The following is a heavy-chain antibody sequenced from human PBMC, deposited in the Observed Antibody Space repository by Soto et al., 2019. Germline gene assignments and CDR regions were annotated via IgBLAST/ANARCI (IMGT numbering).Heavy chain of an antibody. Sequence: TSETLSLTCAVYGGSFSGYYWSWIRQPPGKGLEWIGEINHSGSTNYNPSLKSRVTISVDTSKNQFSLKLSSVTAADTAVYYCARGSSTVTPYLGVHYYYGMDVWGQGTTVTVSS. CDR1: GGSFSGYY. CDR2: INHSGST. J-gene: IGHJ6*02. CDR3: ARGSSTVTPYLGVHYYYGMDV. V-gene: IGHV4-34*01. D-gene: IGHD4-17*01.